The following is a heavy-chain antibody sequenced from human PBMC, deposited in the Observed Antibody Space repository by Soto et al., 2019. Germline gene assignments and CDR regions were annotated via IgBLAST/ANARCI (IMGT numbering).Heavy chain of an antibody. CDR2: IYYSGST. Sequence: SETLSLTCTVSGSSISSYYWSWIRQPPGKGLEKIGYIYYSGSTNYNPSLKSRVTISVDTSNNQFPLKLSSVTAADTAVYYCARDGVAYDYWGQGTLVTVSS. D-gene: IGHD2-8*01. V-gene: IGHV4-59*01. CDR3: ARDGVAYDY. CDR1: GSSISSYY. J-gene: IGHJ4*02.